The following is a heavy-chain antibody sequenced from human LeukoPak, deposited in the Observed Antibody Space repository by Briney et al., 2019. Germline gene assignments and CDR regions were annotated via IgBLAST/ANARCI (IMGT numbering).Heavy chain of an antibody. CDR3: ARGYCSSTSCYGWGNWFDP. J-gene: IGHJ5*02. V-gene: IGHV4-59*01. CDR1: GGSISSYY. D-gene: IGHD2-2*01. Sequence: PSETLSLTCTVSGGSISSYYWSWIRQPPGKGLEWIGYIYYSGSTNYNPSLKSRVTISVDTSKNQFSLNLNSVTAADTAVYYCARGYCSSTSCYGWGNWFDPWGQGTLSPSPQ. CDR2: IYYSGST.